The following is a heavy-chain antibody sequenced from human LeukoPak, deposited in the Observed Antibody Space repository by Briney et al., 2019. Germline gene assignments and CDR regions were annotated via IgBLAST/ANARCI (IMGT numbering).Heavy chain of an antibody. D-gene: IGHD6-19*01. CDR1: GYTFTCYY. Sequence: ASVKVSCKASGYTFTCYYMHWVRQAPGQGLEWMGWINPNSGGTNYAQKFQGWVTMTRDTSISTAYMELSRLRSDDTAVYYCARGIAVAGQAWYFDYWGQGTLVTVSS. J-gene: IGHJ4*02. CDR3: ARGIAVAGQAWYFDY. V-gene: IGHV1-2*04. CDR2: INPNSGGT.